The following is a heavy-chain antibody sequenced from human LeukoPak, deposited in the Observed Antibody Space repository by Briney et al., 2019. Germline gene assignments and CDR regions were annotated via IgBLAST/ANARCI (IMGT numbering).Heavy chain of an antibody. CDR3: ARDRWLYSCGSSWYNWFDP. V-gene: IGHV3-33*01. CDR2: IWYDGSNK. J-gene: IGHJ5*02. CDR1: GFTFSSYG. D-gene: IGHD5-18*01. Sequence: GGSLRLSCAASGFTFSSYGMHWVRQAPGKGLEWVAVIWYDGSNKYYADSVKGRFTISRDNSKNTLYLQMNSLRAEDTAVYYCARDRWLYSCGSSWYNWFDPWGQGTLVTVSS.